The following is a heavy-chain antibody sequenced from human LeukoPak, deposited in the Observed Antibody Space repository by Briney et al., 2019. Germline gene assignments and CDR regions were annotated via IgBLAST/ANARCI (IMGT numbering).Heavy chain of an antibody. V-gene: IGHV4-59*01. CDR1: GGSISSYY. CDR3: ASGARANWDDAFDI. Sequence: PSETVSLTCTVSGGSISSYYWSWIRQPPGKGLEWIGYIYYSGSTNYNPSLKSRVTISVDTSKNQFSLKLSSVTAADTAVYYCASGARANWDDAFDIWGQGTMVTVSS. D-gene: IGHD7-27*01. CDR2: IYYSGST. J-gene: IGHJ3*02.